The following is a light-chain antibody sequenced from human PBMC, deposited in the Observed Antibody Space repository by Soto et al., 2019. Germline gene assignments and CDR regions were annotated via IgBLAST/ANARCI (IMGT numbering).Light chain of an antibody. CDR3: QQINSYPL. Sequence: EIVLTQSPASLSLSPGATPTLSCRASQCGSSKLAWYQQKPGQAPRLLIYGAYTRATGIPARFSGSGSGTEFTLTISSLQTEDFATYYCQQINSYPLFGGGTKVDI. CDR2: GAY. CDR1: QCGSSK. V-gene: IGKV3-15*01. J-gene: IGKJ4*01.